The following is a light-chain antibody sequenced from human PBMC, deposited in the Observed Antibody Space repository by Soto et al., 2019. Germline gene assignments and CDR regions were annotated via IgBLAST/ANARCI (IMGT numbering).Light chain of an antibody. J-gene: IGLJ3*02. Sequence: QPVLTQSPSASASLGASVKLTCTLSSGHSSYDIAWHQQQPEKGPRYLMKLNSDGSHSKGDGIPDRFSGSSAGAERHLTISSLQSEDEADYYCQTWGTGIQVFGGGTKLTVL. V-gene: IGLV4-69*01. CDR1: SGHSSYD. CDR2: LNSDGSH. CDR3: QTWGTGIQV.